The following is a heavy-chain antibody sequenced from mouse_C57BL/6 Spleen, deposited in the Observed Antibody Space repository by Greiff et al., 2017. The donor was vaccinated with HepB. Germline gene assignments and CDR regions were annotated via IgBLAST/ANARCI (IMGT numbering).Heavy chain of an antibody. J-gene: IGHJ1*03. Sequence: QVQLQQSDAELVKPGASVKISCKVSGYTFTDHTIHWMKQRPEQGLEWIGYIYPRDGSTKYNEKFKGKATLTADKSSSTAYMQLNSLTSEDSAVYFCARNLDYGSSYWYVDVWGTGTTVTVSS. D-gene: IGHD1-1*01. V-gene: IGHV1-78*01. CDR3: ARNLDYGSSYWYVDV. CDR2: IYPRDGST. CDR1: GYTFTDHT.